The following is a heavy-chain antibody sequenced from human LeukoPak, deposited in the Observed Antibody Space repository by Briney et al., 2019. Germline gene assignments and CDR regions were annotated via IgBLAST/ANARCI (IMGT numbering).Heavy chain of an antibody. D-gene: IGHD3-3*01. CDR1: GGTFSSYA. CDR2: IIPILGIA. J-gene: IGHJ4*02. V-gene: IGHV1-69*04. Sequence: SVKVSCKASGGTFSSYAISWVRQAPGQGLEWMGRIIPILGIANYAQKFLGRVTITADKSTSTAYMELSSLRSEDTAVYYCARMEASYYDFWSGYGYFDYWGQGTLVTVSS. CDR3: ARMEASYYDFWSGYGYFDY.